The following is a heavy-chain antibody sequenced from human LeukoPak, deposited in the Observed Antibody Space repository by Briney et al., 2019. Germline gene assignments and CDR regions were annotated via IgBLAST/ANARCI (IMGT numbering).Heavy chain of an antibody. V-gene: IGHV3-64*01. Sequence: PGGSLRLSCAASGFTFSSYAMHWVRQAPGKGLEHVSAISSNWCSTYYANSVKRIFTISRDNSKHTLYLQMGSLRAEGMAVYYCAGGGPYYYDSSGSYYWGQGTLVTVFS. CDR3: AGGGPYYYDSSGSYY. CDR1: GFTFSSYA. J-gene: IGHJ4*02. D-gene: IGHD3-22*01. CDR2: ISSNWCST.